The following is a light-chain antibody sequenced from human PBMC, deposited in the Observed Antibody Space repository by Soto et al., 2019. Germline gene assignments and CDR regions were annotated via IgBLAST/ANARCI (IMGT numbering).Light chain of an antibody. J-gene: IGKJ5*01. CDR1: QGISSW. Sequence: MSRSPCSLSASVGDRITITCRASQGISSWLAWYQQKPGKAPKLLIYGASSLQSGVPSRFSGSGSGTDFTLTISSLEPEDFATYYCQQAHSFPITFGQGTRLEIK. V-gene: IGKV1D-12*01. CDR3: QQAHSFPIT. CDR2: GAS.